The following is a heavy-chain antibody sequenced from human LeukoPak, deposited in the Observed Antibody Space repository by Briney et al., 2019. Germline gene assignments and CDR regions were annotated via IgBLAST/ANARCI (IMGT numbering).Heavy chain of an antibody. CDR1: GASIISYY. D-gene: IGHD3-22*01. J-gene: IGHJ4*02. CDR2: IYTTGST. CDR3: ARVRSTEVVILDY. Sequence: SETLSLTCTVSGASIISYYWSWIRQPAGKGLEWIGRIYTTGSTNYNPSLKSRVTISVDTSKNQFSLKLSSVTATDTAVYYCARVRSTEVVILDYWGQGTLVTVSS. V-gene: IGHV4-4*07.